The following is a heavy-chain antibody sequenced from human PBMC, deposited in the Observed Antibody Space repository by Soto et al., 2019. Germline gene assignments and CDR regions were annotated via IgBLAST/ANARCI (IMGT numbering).Heavy chain of an antibody. CDR1: GGTFSSYT. V-gene: IGHV1-69*04. D-gene: IGHD2-8*01. Sequence: SVKVSCKASGGTFSSYTISWVRQAPGQGLEWMGRIIPILGIANYAQKFQGRVTITADRSTSTAYMGLSSMRSEEPAVYYCARDLYSTNGYNMGIHLFAPWGQ. CDR2: IIPILGIA. J-gene: IGHJ5*02. CDR3: ARDLYSTNGYNMGIHLFAP.